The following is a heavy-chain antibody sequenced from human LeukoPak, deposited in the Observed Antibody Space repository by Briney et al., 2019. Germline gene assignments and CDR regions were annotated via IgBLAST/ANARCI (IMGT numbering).Heavy chain of an antibody. CDR3: AKDVPRGGFDY. V-gene: IGHV3-30*18. CDR2: ISYDGSNK. Sequence: GGSLRLSCAASGFTFSSYGMHWVRQAPGKGLEWVAVISYDGSNKYYADSVKGRFTISRDNSKNTLYLQMNSLRAEDTAVYYCAKDVPRGGFDYWGQGTLVTVSS. CDR1: GFTFSSYG. J-gene: IGHJ4*02. D-gene: IGHD3-10*01.